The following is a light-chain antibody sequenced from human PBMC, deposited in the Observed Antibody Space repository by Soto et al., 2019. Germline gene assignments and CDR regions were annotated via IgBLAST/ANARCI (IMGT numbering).Light chain of an antibody. Sequence: SALTQPASVSWSPGQSITISCTGTSSDVGGYNYVSWYQQHPGKAPKLMIYDVSNRPSGVSNRFSGSKSGNTASLTISGLQAEDEADYYCSSYTSSSTLAVFGTGTKVTVL. CDR1: SSDVGGYNY. J-gene: IGLJ1*01. V-gene: IGLV2-14*01. CDR2: DVS. CDR3: SSYTSSSTLAV.